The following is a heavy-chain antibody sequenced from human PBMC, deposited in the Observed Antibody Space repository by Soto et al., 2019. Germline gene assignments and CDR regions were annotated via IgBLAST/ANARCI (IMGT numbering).Heavy chain of an antibody. CDR3: AKGFIVVVTVLRPDDAFDV. D-gene: IGHD2-21*02. Sequence: PGGSLRLSCAPSGFIFTKYAMSWVRQAPGKGLEWVSGISGGGGNTYYADSVKGRFTISRDPSKNTVFLEMNSLRAEDTAVYYCAKGFIVVVTVLRPDDAFDVWGQGTLVTVSS. V-gene: IGHV3-23*01. CDR2: ISGGGGNT. CDR1: GFIFTKYA. J-gene: IGHJ3*01.